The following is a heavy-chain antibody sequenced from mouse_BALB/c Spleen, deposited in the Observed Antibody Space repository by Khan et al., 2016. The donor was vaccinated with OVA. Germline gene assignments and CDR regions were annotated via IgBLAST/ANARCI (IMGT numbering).Heavy chain of an antibody. J-gene: IGHJ2*01. CDR3: TRDRIDY. Sequence: QDGAELAKPGASVKMSCKASGYTFTTYWMHWVKQRPGQGLEWIGYINPTSNYTDYSEKFKDRATLSADKSSSTAYMQLSSLTSEDSAVYYCTRDRIDYWGQGTTLTVSS. CDR1: GYTFTTYW. V-gene: IGHV1-7*01. CDR2: INPTSNYT.